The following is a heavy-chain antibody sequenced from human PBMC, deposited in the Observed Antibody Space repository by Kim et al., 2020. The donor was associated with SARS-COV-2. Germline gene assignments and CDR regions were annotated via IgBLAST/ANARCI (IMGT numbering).Heavy chain of an antibody. Sequence: GGSLRLSCSASGFTFSTYWMNWVRQAPGKGLEWVANIKADGSEKYYVDSVKGRFSISRDNAENSLYLQMNSLRVDDTAVYYCASDFRWGQGILFTVSS. CDR2: IKADGSEK. CDR3: ASDFR. J-gene: IGHJ4*02. V-gene: IGHV3-7*03. CDR1: GFTFSTYW.